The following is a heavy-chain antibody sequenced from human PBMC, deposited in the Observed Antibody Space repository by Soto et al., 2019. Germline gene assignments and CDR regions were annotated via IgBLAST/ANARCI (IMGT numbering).Heavy chain of an antibody. J-gene: IGHJ6*02. CDR3: ARDRGVRDV. D-gene: IGHD2-8*01. V-gene: IGHV1-2*02. CDR2: INPDSGVT. Sequence: QVQLVQSGAEVKKPGASVKVSCKASGYTFTSYYMHWVRQAPGQGLEWMGWINPDSGVTYYPHKFQDRVTMTRDTSISTAYMELSRLTSEETALYYCARDRGVRDVWGQGTTVIVSS. CDR1: GYTFTSYY.